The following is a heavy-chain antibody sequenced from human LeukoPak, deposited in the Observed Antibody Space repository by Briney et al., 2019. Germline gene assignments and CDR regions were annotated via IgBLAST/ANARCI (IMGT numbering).Heavy chain of an antibody. CDR1: GGSISSYY. D-gene: IGHD3-10*01. V-gene: IGHV4-4*07. J-gene: IGHJ3*02. Sequence: PSETLSLTCTVSGGSISSYYWSWIRQPAGKGLEWIGRIYTSGSTNYNPSLKSRVTTSVDTSKNQFSLKLSSVTAADTAVYYCARETGALLWFGEYDAFDIWGQGTMVTVSS. CDR3: ARETGALLWFGEYDAFDI. CDR2: IYTSGST.